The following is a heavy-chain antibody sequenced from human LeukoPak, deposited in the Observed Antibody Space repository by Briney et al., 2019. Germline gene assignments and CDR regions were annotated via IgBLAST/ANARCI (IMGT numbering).Heavy chain of an antibody. CDR3: ARENSGSYTEFDY. Sequence: PSETLSLTCTVSGGSISSYYWSWIRQPAGKGLEWIGRIYTSGSTNYNASLKSRVSMSVDTSKNQFSLKLSSVTAADTAVFYCARENSGSYTEFDYWGQGTLVTVSS. D-gene: IGHD1-26*01. V-gene: IGHV4-4*07. CDR1: GGSISSYY. CDR2: IYTSGST. J-gene: IGHJ4*02.